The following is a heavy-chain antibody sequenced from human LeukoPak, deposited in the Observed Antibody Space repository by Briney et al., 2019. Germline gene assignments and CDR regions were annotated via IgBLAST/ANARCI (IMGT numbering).Heavy chain of an antibody. Sequence: SETPSLTCTVSGGSISSYYWSWIRQPPGKGLEWIGYVYYSGSTNYNPSLKSRVTISVDTSKNQFSLKLSSVTAADTAVYYCARHKKYYYYYGMDVWGQGTTVTVSS. CDR2: VYYSGST. CDR1: GGSISSYY. J-gene: IGHJ6*02. CDR3: ARHKKYYYYYGMDV. V-gene: IGHV4-59*08.